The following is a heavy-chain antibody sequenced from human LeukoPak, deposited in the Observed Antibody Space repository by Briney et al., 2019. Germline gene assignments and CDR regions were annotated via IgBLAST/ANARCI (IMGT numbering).Heavy chain of an antibody. CDR2: IWNDGSSK. CDR1: GFSFRNYA. V-gene: IGHV3-33*01. CDR3: ARDPAPCSGGSCRNYYGMDV. J-gene: IGHJ6*02. D-gene: IGHD2-15*01. Sequence: PGGSLRLSCAASGFSFRNYAMHWVRQAPGKGLQWVAVIWNDGSSKYYTDSVKGRFTISRDNSKNALYLQMYSLRVDDTAVYYCARDPAPCSGGSCRNYYGMDVWGQGTTVTVSS.